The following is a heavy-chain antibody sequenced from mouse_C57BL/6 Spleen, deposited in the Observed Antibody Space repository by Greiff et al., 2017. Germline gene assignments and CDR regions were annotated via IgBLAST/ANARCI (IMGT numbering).Heavy chain of an antibody. CDR1: GYTFTSYW. Sequence: QVQLQQPGAELVKPGASVKVSCKASGYTFTSYWMHWVKQRPGQGLEWIGRIHPSDSDTNYNQKFKGKDTLTVDKSSSTAYMQLSSLTSEDSAVYYCAIEGSYYYGSSLFAYWGQGTLVTVSA. D-gene: IGHD1-1*01. J-gene: IGHJ3*01. V-gene: IGHV1-74*01. CDR3: AIEGSYYYGSSLFAY. CDR2: IHPSDSDT.